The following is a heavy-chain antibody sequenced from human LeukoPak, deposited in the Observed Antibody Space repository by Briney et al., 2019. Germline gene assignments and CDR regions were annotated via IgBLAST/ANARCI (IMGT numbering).Heavy chain of an antibody. CDR2: IYYSGST. J-gene: IGHJ3*02. D-gene: IGHD1-1*01. CDR3: ASSPGGTGAFDI. V-gene: IGHV4-59*01. CDR1: GGSISSYY. Sequence: SETLPLTCTVSGGSISSYYWSWIRQPPGKGLEWIGYIYYSGSTNYNPSLKSRVTISVDTSKNQFSLKLSSVTAADTAVYYCASSPGGTGAFDIWGQGTKVTVSS.